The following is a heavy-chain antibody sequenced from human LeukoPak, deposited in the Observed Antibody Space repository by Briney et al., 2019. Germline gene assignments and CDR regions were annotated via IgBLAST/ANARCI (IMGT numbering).Heavy chain of an antibody. CDR3: ARDLSSGPSTDY. Sequence: PGGSLRLSCAASGFTFSSYWMHWVRQAPGKGLVWVSLIHTDGSSTSYADSVQGRFTISRDNAKNTLYLQMNSLRAEDTAVYYCARDLSSGPSTDYWGQRTLVTVSS. V-gene: IGHV3-74*01. J-gene: IGHJ4*02. CDR1: GFTFSSYW. D-gene: IGHD3-22*01. CDR2: IHTDGSST.